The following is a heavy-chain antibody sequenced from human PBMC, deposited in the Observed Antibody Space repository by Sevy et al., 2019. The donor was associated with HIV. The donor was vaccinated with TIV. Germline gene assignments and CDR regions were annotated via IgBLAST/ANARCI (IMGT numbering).Heavy chain of an antibody. CDR3: ARGENDDEFLQY. V-gene: IGHV3-30*04. D-gene: IGHD1-26*01. CDR2: TSYDGSHK. Sequence: GGSLRLSCTVSGFIFSNFAMHWVRQAPVKGLEWVAVTSYDGSHKYYADSVKGRFTVSRDNSRNILSLEMSSLTRDDTAVYYCARGENDDEFLQYWGQGTLVTVSS. CDR1: GFIFSNFA. J-gene: IGHJ1*01.